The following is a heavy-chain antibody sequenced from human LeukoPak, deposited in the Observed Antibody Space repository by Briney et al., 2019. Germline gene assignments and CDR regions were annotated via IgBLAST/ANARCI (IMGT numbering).Heavy chain of an antibody. CDR1: GFTFSSYG. CDR3: AKDSRHGDYGYYYYGMDV. CDR2: ISYDGSNK. Sequence: PGGSLRLSCAASGFTFSSYGMHWVRQAPGKGREWVAVISYDGSNKYYADSVKGRFTLSRDNSKNTLYLQMNSLRAEDTAVYYCAKDSRHGDYGYYYYGMDVWGQGTTVTVSS. V-gene: IGHV3-30*18. D-gene: IGHD4-17*01. J-gene: IGHJ6*02.